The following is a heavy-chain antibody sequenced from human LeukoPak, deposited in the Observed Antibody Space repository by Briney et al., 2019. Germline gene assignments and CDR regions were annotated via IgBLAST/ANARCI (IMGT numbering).Heavy chain of an antibody. V-gene: IGHV3-23*01. D-gene: IGHD4-17*01. J-gene: IGHJ4*02. CDR2: ISGSGGST. CDR1: GFTFSSYA. Sequence: GGSLRLSCAASGFTFSSYAMSWVRQAPGKGLEGVSAISGSGGSTYYADSVKGRFTISRDNSKNTLYLQMNSLRAEDTAVYYCAKGRSMTTVTTYFDYWGQGTLVTVSS. CDR3: AKGRSMTTVTTYFDY.